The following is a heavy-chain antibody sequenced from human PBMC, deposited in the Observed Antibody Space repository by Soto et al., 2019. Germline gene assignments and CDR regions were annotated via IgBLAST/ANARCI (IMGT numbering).Heavy chain of an antibody. Sequence: GASVKVSCKASGYTFTSYGISWVRQAPGQGLEWMGWISAYNGNTNYAQKLQGRVTMTTDTSTSTAYMELRSLRSDDTAVYYCARDKGAATQYYDYVWGSYSYTYFDYWGQGTLVTVSS. J-gene: IGHJ4*02. CDR1: GYTFTSYG. D-gene: IGHD3-16*02. CDR2: ISAYNGNT. V-gene: IGHV1-18*01. CDR3: ARDKGAATQYYDYVWGSYSYTYFDY.